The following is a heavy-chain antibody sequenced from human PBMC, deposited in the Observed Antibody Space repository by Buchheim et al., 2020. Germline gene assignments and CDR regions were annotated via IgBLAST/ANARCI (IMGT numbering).Heavy chain of an antibody. CDR3: ARLTDY. V-gene: IGHV4-39*01. J-gene: IGHJ4*02. CDR2: INYSGNT. Sequence: QLQLQESGPGLVKPSETLSLTCSVSGASISSSTYYWGWIRQPPGKGLEWIASINYSGNTYYNPSLKSRVTISVDTSKNQYSLMLSSVTAADTAVYYCARLTDYWGQGTL. CDR1: GASISSSTYY.